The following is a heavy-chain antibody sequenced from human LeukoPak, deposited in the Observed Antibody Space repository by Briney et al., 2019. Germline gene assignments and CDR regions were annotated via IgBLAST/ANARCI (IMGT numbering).Heavy chain of an antibody. Sequence: ASETLSLTCAVYGGSFSGYYWSWIRQPPGKGLEWIGEINHSGSTNYNPSLKSRDTISVDTSKNQFSLKLSSVTAADTAVYYCARGGGYYSNYFDYWGQGTLVTVSS. CDR2: INHSGST. CDR1: GGSFSGYY. D-gene: IGHD3-22*01. CDR3: ARGGGYYSNYFDY. J-gene: IGHJ4*02. V-gene: IGHV4-34*01.